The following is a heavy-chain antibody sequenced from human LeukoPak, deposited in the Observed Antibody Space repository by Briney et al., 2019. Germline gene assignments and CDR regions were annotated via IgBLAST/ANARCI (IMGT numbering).Heavy chain of an antibody. V-gene: IGHV1-18*01. Sequence: ASVKVSCKVSGRSFSSFGISWVRQAPGQGLEWMGWMNPNSGNTNYAQKLQGRVTMTTDTSTSTAYMELRSLRSDDTAVYYCARDVGTHLDVWGKGTTVTVSS. CDR1: GRSFSSFG. CDR3: ARDVGTHLDV. J-gene: IGHJ6*04. CDR2: MNPNSGNT. D-gene: IGHD3-10*01.